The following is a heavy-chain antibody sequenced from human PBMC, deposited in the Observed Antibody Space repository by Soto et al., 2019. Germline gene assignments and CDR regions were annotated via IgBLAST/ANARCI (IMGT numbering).Heavy chain of an antibody. CDR2: IWYDGSNK. D-gene: IGHD1-26*01. V-gene: IGHV3-33*01. Sequence: QVQLVESGGGVVQPGRSLRLSCAASGFTFSSYGMHWVRQAPGKGLEWVAVIWYDGSNKYYADSVKGRFTISRDNSKNTLYLQMNSLRAEDTAVYYCARLKWELPFPFGMDVWGQGTTVIVSS. CDR1: GFTFSSYG. J-gene: IGHJ6*02. CDR3: ARLKWELPFPFGMDV.